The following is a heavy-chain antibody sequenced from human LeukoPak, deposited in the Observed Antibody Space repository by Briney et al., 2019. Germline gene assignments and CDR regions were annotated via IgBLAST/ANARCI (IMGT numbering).Heavy chain of an antibody. Sequence: GGSLRLSCAASGFRFNNYAMHWVRQPPGTGLEWVAVISMDGIQEYYADSVKGRFSISRDNSKNTLYLQMNSLRSEDTAVYYCARDVYSYALHALDLWGQGTLVTVSS. V-gene: IGHV3-30*04. CDR2: ISMDGIQE. D-gene: IGHD5-18*01. CDR3: ARDVYSYALHALDL. CDR1: GFRFNNYA. J-gene: IGHJ3*01.